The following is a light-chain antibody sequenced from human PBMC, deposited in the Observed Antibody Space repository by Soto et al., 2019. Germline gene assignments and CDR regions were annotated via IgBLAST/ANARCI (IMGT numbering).Light chain of an antibody. Sequence: DIQLTQSPSFLSASVGDRVTITCRASQGISSYLAWFQQKPGKAPKFLIYAASTLQSGVPSRFSGSGSGTEFTLTISILQPEDFATYYCQQRKSYPLTFGGGTKVDIK. CDR3: QQRKSYPLT. CDR1: QGISSY. J-gene: IGKJ4*01. V-gene: IGKV1-9*01. CDR2: AAS.